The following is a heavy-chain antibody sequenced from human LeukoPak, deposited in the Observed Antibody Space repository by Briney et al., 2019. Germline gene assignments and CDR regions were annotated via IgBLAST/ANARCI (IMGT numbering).Heavy chain of an antibody. CDR3: ARARDFWSGFDY. D-gene: IGHD3-3*01. J-gene: IGHJ4*02. V-gene: IGHV3-66*02. CDR1: GFTVSSDY. CDR2: IYSGGST. Sequence: GGSLRLSCAASGFTVSSDYMSWVRQAPGKGLKWVSTIYSGGSTYYADSVKGRFTISRDNSKNTLYLQMNSLRAEDTAVYYCARARDFWSGFDYWGQGTLVTVSS.